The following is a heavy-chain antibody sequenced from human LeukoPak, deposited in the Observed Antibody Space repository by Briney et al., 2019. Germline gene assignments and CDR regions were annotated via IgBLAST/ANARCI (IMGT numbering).Heavy chain of an antibody. CDR2: IYYSGTT. CDR1: GGSVNSGSSY. J-gene: IGHJ4*02. Sequence: SETLSLTCTVSGGSVNSGSSYWTWIRQPPGKGLEWIGYIYYSGTTNYNPSLKSRVAMSVDTSKNQFSLKLRSVTAADTAVYYCARAASGGGFDYWGQGTLVTVSS. D-gene: IGHD2-15*01. CDR3: ARAASGGGFDY. V-gene: IGHV4-61*01.